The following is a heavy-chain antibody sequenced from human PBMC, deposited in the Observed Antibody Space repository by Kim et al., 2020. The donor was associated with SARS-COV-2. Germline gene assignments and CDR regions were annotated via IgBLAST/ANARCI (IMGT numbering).Heavy chain of an antibody. Sequence: GGSLRLSCAASGFTFSSYEMNWVRQAPGKGLEWVSYISSSGSTIYYADSVKGRFTISRDNAKNSLYLQMNSLRAEDTAVYYCARDGSGGDDSSGYYQPDIYFDYWGQGTLVTVSS. CDR2: ISSSGSTI. J-gene: IGHJ4*02. CDR3: ARDGSGGDDSSGYYQPDIYFDY. V-gene: IGHV3-48*03. D-gene: IGHD3-22*01. CDR1: GFTFSSYE.